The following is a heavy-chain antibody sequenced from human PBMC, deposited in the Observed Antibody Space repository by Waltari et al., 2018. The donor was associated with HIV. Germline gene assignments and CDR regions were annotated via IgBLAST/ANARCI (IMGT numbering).Heavy chain of an antibody. CDR1: GFSFNNYW. D-gene: IGHD2-15*01. CDR2: IGPDGANV. Sequence: EVQLAESGGGLVQPGGSLRLSCLASGFSFNNYWMHWVRQAPGKGRIWGAQIGPDGANVRYADSVKGRFIISRDNAKNTLYLQMNSLRAEDTAVYYCTRDDPGPTPIDFWGQGTLVTVSP. J-gene: IGHJ4*02. V-gene: IGHV3-74*01. CDR3: TRDDPGPTPIDF.